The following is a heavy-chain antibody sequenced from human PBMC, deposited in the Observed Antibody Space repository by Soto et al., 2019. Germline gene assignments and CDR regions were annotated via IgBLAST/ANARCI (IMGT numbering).Heavy chain of an antibody. CDR3: ARVVGYYGSGTIPFDQ. V-gene: IGHV3-33*01. J-gene: IGHJ4*02. CDR1: GINFRTYG. D-gene: IGHD3-10*01. CDR2: LWDDGDDV. Sequence: QVPLLESGGDVVQPGKSLRLSCASSGINFRTYGMHWVRQAPGKGLEWVAGLWDDGDDVYYGDSVKGRFTISRDTSTKTPSLQMNNLRVEDTAVYYCARVVGYYGSGTIPFDQWGQGILVIVSS.